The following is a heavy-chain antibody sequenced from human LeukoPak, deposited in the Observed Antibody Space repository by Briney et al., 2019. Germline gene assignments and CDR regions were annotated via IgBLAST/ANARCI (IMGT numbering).Heavy chain of an antibody. J-gene: IGHJ3*02. V-gene: IGHV3-33*01. CDR3: ARDNLWFGELYPPVGAFDI. CDR2: IWYDGSNK. Sequence: GGSLRLSCAASGFAFSSYGMHWVRQAPGKGLEWVAVIWYDGSNKYYADSVKGRFTISRDNSKNTLYLQMNSLRAEDTAVYYCARDNLWFGELYPPVGAFDIWGQGTMVTVSS. CDR1: GFAFSSYG. D-gene: IGHD3-10*01.